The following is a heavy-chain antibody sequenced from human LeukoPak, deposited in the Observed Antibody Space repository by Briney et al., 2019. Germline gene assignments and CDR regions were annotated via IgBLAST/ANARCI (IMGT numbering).Heavy chain of an antibody. Sequence: GASVKVSCEASGYTFTGYYMHWVRQAPGQGLEWMGWINPNSGGTNYAQKFQGRVTMTRDTSISTAYMELSRLRSDDTAVYYCARDTLGSGSYYYYYYYGMDVWGQGTTVTVSS. CDR3: ARDTLGSGSYYYYYYYGMDV. V-gene: IGHV1-2*02. J-gene: IGHJ6*02. CDR1: GYTFTGYY. D-gene: IGHD3-10*01. CDR2: INPNSGGT.